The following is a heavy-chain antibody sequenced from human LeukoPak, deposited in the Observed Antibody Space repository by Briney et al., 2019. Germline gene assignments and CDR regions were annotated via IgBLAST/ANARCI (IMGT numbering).Heavy chain of an antibody. V-gene: IGHV3-23*01. CDR3: AKFPPVPAYDFWSAAPYYFDY. Sequence: GGSLRLSCAASGFTFSSYAMSWVRQAPGKGLEWVSSISGSGGSTHYADSVKGRFTISRDNSNNTLYLQMNSLRAEDTAVYYCAKFPPVPAYDFWSAAPYYFDYWGQGTLVTVSS. CDR1: GFTFSSYA. CDR2: ISGSGGST. D-gene: IGHD3-3*01. J-gene: IGHJ4*02.